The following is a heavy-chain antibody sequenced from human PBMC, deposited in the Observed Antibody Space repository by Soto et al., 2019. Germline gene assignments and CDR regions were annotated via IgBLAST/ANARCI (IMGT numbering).Heavy chain of an antibody. CDR3: ATSMITFGGVDY. D-gene: IGHD3-16*01. Sequence: QVQLVESGGGVVQPGMSLRLSCAASGFTFSSYGMHWVRQAPGKGLGWVAVISYDGSNKYYADSVKGRFTISRDNSKNTLSRQMNSLRAEDTAVDYCATSMITFGGVDYWGQGTLVTVSS. CDR2: ISYDGSNK. V-gene: IGHV3-30*03. J-gene: IGHJ4*02. CDR1: GFTFSSYG.